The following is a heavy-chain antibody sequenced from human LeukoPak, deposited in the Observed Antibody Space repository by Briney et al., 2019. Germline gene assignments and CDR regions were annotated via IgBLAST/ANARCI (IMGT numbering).Heavy chain of an antibody. Sequence: GASVKVSCKASGYTFTGYYMHWVRQAPGQGLEWMGWMHPNSGNTGYAQKFQGRVTITRNTSISTAYMELSSLRSEDTAVYYCARESGYGGNSHAFDMWGQGAMVTVSS. J-gene: IGHJ3*02. V-gene: IGHV1-8*03. CDR3: ARESGYGGNSHAFDM. CDR1: GYTFTGYY. CDR2: MHPNSGNT. D-gene: IGHD4-23*01.